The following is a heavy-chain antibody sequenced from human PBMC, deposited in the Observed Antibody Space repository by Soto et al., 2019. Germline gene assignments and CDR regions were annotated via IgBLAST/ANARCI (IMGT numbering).Heavy chain of an antibody. D-gene: IGHD4-17*01. CDR1: GYTFTSSG. V-gene: IGHV1-18*01. CDR2: ISAYNGNT. J-gene: IGHJ5*02. Sequence: ASVKVTWKASGYTFTSSGIRWLQQAPGQGLEWMGWISAYNGNTNYAQKLQGRVTMTTDTSTSTAYMELRSLRSDDTAVYYCARSTVTTSRWFDPWGQGTLVTVSS. CDR3: ARSTVTTSRWFDP.